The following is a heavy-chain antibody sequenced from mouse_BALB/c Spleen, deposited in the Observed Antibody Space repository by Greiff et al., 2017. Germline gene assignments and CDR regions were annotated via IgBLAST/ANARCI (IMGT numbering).Heavy chain of an antibody. Sequence: QVQLKQPGAELVKPGASVKLSCKASGYTFTSYWMHWVKQRPGQGLEWIGEIDPSDSYTNYNQKFKGKATLTVDKSSSTAYMQLSSLTSEDSAVYYCARLLRLRYYAMDDWGQGTSVTVSS. D-gene: IGHD1-2*01. CDR3: ARLLRLRYYAMDD. V-gene: IGHV1-69*02. J-gene: IGHJ4*01. CDR1: GYTFTSYW. CDR2: IDPSDSYT.